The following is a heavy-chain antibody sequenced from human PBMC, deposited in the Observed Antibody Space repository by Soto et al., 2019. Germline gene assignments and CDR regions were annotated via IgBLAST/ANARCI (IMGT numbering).Heavy chain of an antibody. Sequence: QVRLLQSGAEVKRPGSSVKVSCEASGGTFSSLGFTWVRQAPGQGLEWMGGIIPISGRTTFAQKFQGRVTITADESTRATYMELTTLTSDDTAMYYCATRGTQGRWLEFADYWGQGTLVTVSS. CDR3: ATRGTQGRWLEFADY. D-gene: IGHD5-12*01. V-gene: IGHV1-69*01. CDR2: IIPISGRT. J-gene: IGHJ4*02. CDR1: GGTFSSLG.